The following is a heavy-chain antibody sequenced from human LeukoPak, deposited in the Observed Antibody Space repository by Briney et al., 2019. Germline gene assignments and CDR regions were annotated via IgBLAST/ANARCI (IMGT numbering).Heavy chain of an antibody. Sequence: PGGSLRLSCAASGFTFSSYGMHWVRQAPGKGLEWVAVIWYDGSNKYYADSVKGRFTIPRDNSKNTLYLQMNSLRAEDTAVYYCARDPDRYYFDYWGQGTLVTVSS. J-gene: IGHJ4*02. CDR1: GFTFSSYG. CDR3: ARDPDRYYFDY. CDR2: IWYDGSNK. D-gene: IGHD1-14*01. V-gene: IGHV3-33*01.